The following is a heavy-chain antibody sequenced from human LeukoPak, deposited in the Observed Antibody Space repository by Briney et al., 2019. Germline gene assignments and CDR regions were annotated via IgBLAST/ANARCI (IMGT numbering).Heavy chain of an antibody. CDR1: GYSISSGHS. J-gene: IGHJ3*02. Sequence: SETLSLTCTVSGYSISSGHSWGWIRQPPGKGLEWIGSIYHSGSTYYNPSRKSRVTISVDTSKNQFSLKLSSVTAADTAVYYCARVVVVVISDAFDIWGQGTMVTVS. CDR3: ARVVVVVISDAFDI. D-gene: IGHD3-22*01. CDR2: IYHSGST. V-gene: IGHV4-38-2*02.